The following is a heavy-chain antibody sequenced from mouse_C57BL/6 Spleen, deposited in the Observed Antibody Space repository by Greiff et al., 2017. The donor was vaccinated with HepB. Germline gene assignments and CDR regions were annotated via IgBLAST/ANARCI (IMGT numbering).Heavy chain of an antibody. J-gene: IGHJ3*01. CDR2: IHPSDSDT. Sequence: QVQLKQPGAELVKPGASVKVSCKASGYTFTSYWMHWVKQRPGQGLEWIGRIHPSDSDTNYNQKFKGKATLTVDKSSSTAYMQLSSLTSEDSAVYYCAIGAYYSNGFAYWGQGTLVTVSA. CDR1: GYTFTSYW. D-gene: IGHD2-5*01. CDR3: AIGAYYSNGFAY. V-gene: IGHV1-74*01.